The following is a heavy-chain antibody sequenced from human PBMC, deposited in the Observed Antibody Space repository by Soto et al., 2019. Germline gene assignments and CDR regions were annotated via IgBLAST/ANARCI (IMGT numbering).Heavy chain of an antibody. CDR3: SSNALSHKYYGMDV. CDR1: GGSISSGGYY. Sequence: SETLSLTCTVSGGSISSGGYYWSWIRQHPGKGLEWIGYIYYSGSTYYNPSLKSRVSMSVDTSKNQFSLELSSVTAADTAVYYCSSNALSHKYYGMDVWGQGTTVTVS. J-gene: IGHJ6*02. V-gene: IGHV4-31*03. CDR2: IYYSGST.